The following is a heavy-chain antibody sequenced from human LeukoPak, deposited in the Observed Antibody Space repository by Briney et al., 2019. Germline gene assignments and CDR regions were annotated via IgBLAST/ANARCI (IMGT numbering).Heavy chain of an antibody. J-gene: IGHJ5*02. D-gene: IGHD6-19*01. CDR2: IYHSGST. V-gene: IGHV4-30-2*01. Sequence: SLTLSLTCAVSGGSISSGGYSWSWIRQPPGKGLEWIGYIYHSGSTYYNPSLKSRVTISVDRSKNQFSLKLSSVTAADTAVYYCARVNSSGWYAWFDPWGQGTLVTVSS. CDR1: GGSISSGGYS. CDR3: ARVNSSGWYAWFDP.